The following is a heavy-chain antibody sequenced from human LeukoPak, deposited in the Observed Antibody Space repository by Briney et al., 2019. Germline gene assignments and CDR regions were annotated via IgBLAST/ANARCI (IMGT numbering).Heavy chain of an antibody. Sequence: PSETLSLTCTVSGGSISSYYWGWIRQPPGKGLEWIGSIYYSGSTYYNPSLKSRITISIDTSKNQLSLKLSSVTAADTAVYYCATRFNYGSGSYSLVHNWFDPWGQGTLVTVSS. CDR2: IYYSGST. CDR3: ATRFNYGSGSYSLVHNWFDP. J-gene: IGHJ5*02. D-gene: IGHD3-10*01. V-gene: IGHV4-39*01. CDR1: GGSISSYY.